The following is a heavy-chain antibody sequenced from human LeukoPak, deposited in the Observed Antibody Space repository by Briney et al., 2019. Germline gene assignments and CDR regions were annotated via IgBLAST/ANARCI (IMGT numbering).Heavy chain of an antibody. J-gene: IGHJ3*02. CDR3: ARESYYDFWSGFNDAFDS. CDR2: ISSSSSYI. V-gene: IGHV3-21*01. CDR1: GFTFSSYS. Sequence: GGSLRLSCAASGFTFSSYSMNWVRQAPGKGLEWVSSISSSSSYIYYADSVKGRFTISRDNAKNSLYLQMNSLRAEDTAVYYCARESYYDFWSGFNDAFDSWGQGTMVTVSS. D-gene: IGHD3-3*01.